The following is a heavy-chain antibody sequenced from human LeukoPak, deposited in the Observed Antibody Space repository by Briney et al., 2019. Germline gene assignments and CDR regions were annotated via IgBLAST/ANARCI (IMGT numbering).Heavy chain of an antibody. J-gene: IGHJ4*02. Sequence: SSETLSLTCTVSAGSISSYCWSWIRQPPGKGLEWCGYIYYSGSTNHKPPRKSRVTISVDTSKYQFSLKLSSVTAADTAVYHCARVGYSSGLDYWGQGTLVTVSS. V-gene: IGHV4-59*01. D-gene: IGHD6-19*01. CDR2: IYYSGST. CDR3: ARVGYSSGLDY. CDR1: AGSISSYC.